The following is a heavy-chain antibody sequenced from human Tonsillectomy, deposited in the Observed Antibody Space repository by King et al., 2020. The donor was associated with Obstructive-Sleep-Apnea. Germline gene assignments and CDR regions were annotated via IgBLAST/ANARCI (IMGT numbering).Heavy chain of an antibody. CDR3: ARWRSYYYDSSGLDY. D-gene: IGHD3-22*01. V-gene: IGHV3-74*01. J-gene: IGHJ4*02. Sequence: VQLVESGGGLVQPGGSLRLSCAASGFTFSSYWMHWVRHAPGKGLVWVSRINSDGSSTSYADSVKGRFTISRDNAKNTLYLQMNSLRAEDTAVYYCARWRSYYYDSSGLDYWGQGTLVTVSS. CDR1: GFTFSSYW. CDR2: INSDGSST.